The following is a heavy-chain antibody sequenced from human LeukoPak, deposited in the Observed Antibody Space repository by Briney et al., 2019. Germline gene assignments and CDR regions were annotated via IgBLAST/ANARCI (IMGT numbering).Heavy chain of an antibody. V-gene: IGHV4-59*01. CDR1: EFTFSSYS. D-gene: IGHD3-9*01. J-gene: IGHJ4*02. Sequence: GSLRLSCAASEFTFSSYSMNWVRQAPGKGLEWIGHNQNPSYNPSLKSRVVISIHTSRNQFSLTLNTVTAADTATYFCVTYFVNGGGRGHWGPGALVTVSS. CDR2: NQNP. CDR3: VTYFVNGGGRGH.